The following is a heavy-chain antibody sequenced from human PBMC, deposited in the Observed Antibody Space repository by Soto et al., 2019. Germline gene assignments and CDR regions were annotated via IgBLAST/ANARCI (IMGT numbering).Heavy chain of an antibody. V-gene: IGHV1-3*01. D-gene: IGHD3-3*01. CDR1: GYTFSSYA. J-gene: IGHJ4*02. Sequence: ASVKVSCKASGYTFSSYAMHWVRQAPGQRLEWMGWINAGYGNTKSSQKFQDRVTISRDTSASTAYMELTSLRSEDTAVYYCARGILEWLLSLYFDYWGQGTLVTVSS. CDR3: ARGILEWLLSLYFDY. CDR2: INAGYGNT.